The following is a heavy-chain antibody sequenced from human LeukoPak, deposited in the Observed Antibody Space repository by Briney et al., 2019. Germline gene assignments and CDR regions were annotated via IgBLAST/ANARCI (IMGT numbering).Heavy chain of an antibody. V-gene: IGHV1-2*02. CDR2: INPNSGGT. CDR3: ARVEGGWDSSGYYFEYFQH. J-gene: IGHJ1*01. Sequence: GASVRLSCKASGYTFTGYYMHWVRQAPGQGPEWMGWINPNSGGTNYAQKFQGRVTMTRDKSISTAYMELSRPRSDDTAVYYCARVEGGWDSSGYYFEYFQHWGQRTMVADSS. CDR1: GYTFTGYY. D-gene: IGHD3-22*01.